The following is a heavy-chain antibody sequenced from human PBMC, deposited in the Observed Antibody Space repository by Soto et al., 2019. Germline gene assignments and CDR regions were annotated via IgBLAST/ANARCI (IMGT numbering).Heavy chain of an antibody. CDR3: ARDPVDIVVVPDAFDI. CDR2: IKQDGSEK. CDR1: GFTFSSYW. V-gene: IGHV3-7*01. D-gene: IGHD2-15*01. J-gene: IGHJ3*02. Sequence: GGSLRLSCAASGFTFSSYWMSWVRQAPGKGLEWVANIKQDGSEKYYVDSVKGRFTISRDNAKNSLYLQMNSLRAEDTALYYCARDPVDIVVVPDAFDIWGQGTMVTVSS.